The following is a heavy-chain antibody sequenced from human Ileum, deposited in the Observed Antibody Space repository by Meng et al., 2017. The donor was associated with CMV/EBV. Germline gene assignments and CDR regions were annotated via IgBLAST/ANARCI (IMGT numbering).Heavy chain of an antibody. CDR2: TKDRLRNYIT. V-gene: IGHV3-72*01. CDR1: GFSTSEHF. Sequence: EFGGGSVQHGGSLRLSCAGSGFSTSEHFMDYIRKAPGKGLEWVARTKDRLRNYITEYAEYVRGRFTISRDDSRNSLYLEMNSMNTDDTAVYHCAKDRADILTFDYWGQGTLVTASS. J-gene: IGHJ4*02. CDR3: AKDRADILTFDY. D-gene: IGHD3-9*01.